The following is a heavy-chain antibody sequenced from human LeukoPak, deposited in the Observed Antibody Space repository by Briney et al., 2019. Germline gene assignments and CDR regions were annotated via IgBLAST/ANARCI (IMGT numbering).Heavy chain of an antibody. Sequence: AASVKVSCKAFGYTFTNYAISWVRQAPGQGFEWLGWINTYNGDAKYPLNIQGRVSLTTDTFTSTAYMELWSLRPDDTAVYYCTRYPTISGHYYFDYWGQGTLVTVSS. J-gene: IGHJ4*02. V-gene: IGHV1-18*01. CDR2: INTYNGDA. CDR3: TRYPTISGHYYFDY. CDR1: GYTFTNYA. D-gene: IGHD2/OR15-2a*01.